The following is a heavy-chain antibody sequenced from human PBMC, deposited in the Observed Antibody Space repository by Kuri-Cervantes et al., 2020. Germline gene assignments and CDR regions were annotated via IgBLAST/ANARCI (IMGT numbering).Heavy chain of an antibody. Sequence: SVKVSCKASGGTFSSYAISWVRQAPGQGLEWMGGIIPIFGTANYAQKFQGRVTITTDESTSTAYMELSGLRSEDTAVYCCARDEITMVRGVISGTRTYNYWGQGTLVTVSS. V-gene: IGHV1-69*05. J-gene: IGHJ4*02. CDR1: GGTFSSYA. D-gene: IGHD3-10*01. CDR3: ARDEITMVRGVISGTRTYNY. CDR2: IIPIFGTA.